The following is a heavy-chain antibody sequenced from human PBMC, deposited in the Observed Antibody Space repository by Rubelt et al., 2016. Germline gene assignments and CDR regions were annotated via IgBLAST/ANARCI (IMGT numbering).Heavy chain of an antibody. D-gene: IGHD4-17*01. Sequence: QVQLQESGPGLVKPSETLSLTCTVSGGSISSYYWSWIRQPPGKGLDWIGYIYYSGSTNYNPSLKSRVTISIDTSKTQFSLKLSSVPAADTAVYYCARTLYGDDAAWFDAWGQGTLVTVSS. J-gene: IGHJ5*02. CDR3: ARTLYGDDAAWFDA. V-gene: IGHV4-59*08. CDR2: IYYSGST. CDR1: GGSISSYY.